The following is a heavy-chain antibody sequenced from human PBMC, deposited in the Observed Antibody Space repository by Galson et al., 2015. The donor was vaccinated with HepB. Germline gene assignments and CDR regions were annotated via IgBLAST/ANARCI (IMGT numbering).Heavy chain of an antibody. CDR1: GGSISSYY. CDR2: IYTSGST. CDR3: ARDGGIVANYYYYGMDV. Sequence: SETLSLTCTVSGGSISSYYWSWIRQPAGKGLEWIGRIYTSGSTNYNPSLKSRVTMSVDTSKNQFSLKLSSVTAADTAVYYCARDGGIVANYYYYGMDVWGQGTTVTVSS. V-gene: IGHV4-4*07. J-gene: IGHJ6*02. D-gene: IGHD5-12*01.